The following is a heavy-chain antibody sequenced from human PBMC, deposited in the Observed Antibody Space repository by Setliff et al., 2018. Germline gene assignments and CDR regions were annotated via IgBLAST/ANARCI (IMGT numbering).Heavy chain of an antibody. J-gene: IGHJ4*02. CDR3: LRLVRYCAKIACQATSGGEF. V-gene: IGHV1-18*01. CDR2: ISAYNGKT. CDR1: GYTLSNSI. Sequence: ASVKVSCKASGYTLSNSILSWVRQAPGQGLEWVGWISAYNGKTYFAQKFQDRITLTTDTSTNTGYLELRGLRSDDTAVYYCLRLVRYCAKIACQATSGGEFWGQGTLVTVSS. D-gene: IGHD3-10*01.